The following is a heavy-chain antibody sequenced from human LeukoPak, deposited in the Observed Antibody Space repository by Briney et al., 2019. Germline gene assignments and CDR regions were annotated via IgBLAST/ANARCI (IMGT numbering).Heavy chain of an antibody. D-gene: IGHD6-13*01. CDR2: IYTSGST. CDR3: ARDRAAAGKHTDAFDI. J-gene: IGHJ3*02. V-gene: IGHV4-4*07. CDR1: GGSIGSYY. Sequence: PSETLSLTCTVSGGSIGSYYWSWIRQPAGKGLEWIGRIYTSGSTNYNPSLKSRVTMSVDTSKNQFSLKLSSVTAADTAVYYCARDRAAAGKHTDAFDIWGQGTMVTVSS.